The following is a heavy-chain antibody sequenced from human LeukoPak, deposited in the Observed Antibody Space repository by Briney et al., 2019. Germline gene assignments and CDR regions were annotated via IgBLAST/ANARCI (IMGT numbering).Heavy chain of an antibody. Sequence: SETLSLTRAVSGGSISSGGYSWGWIRQPPGKGLEWIGHISHSGSTYYNPSLKSRVSISLDRSKNQFSLNLTSVSGADTAVYFCARGRPANMAFDIWGQGTVVPVSS. CDR2: ISHSGST. CDR3: ARGRPANMAFDI. J-gene: IGHJ3*02. CDR1: GGSISSGGYS. D-gene: IGHD6-25*01. V-gene: IGHV4-30-2*01.